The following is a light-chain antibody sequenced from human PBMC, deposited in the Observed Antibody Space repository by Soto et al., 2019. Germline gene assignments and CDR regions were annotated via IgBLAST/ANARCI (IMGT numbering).Light chain of an antibody. Sequence: DIQITQTPSSLSASIGDRVSITCRADQTISTYLNWYQQKPGKAPRLLIYDASSLLSGVPSRFSGSGSGTDFTLTIASLQPEDFSTYYCQQSDSTPYTFGQGTKVDI. J-gene: IGKJ2*01. CDR2: DAS. CDR3: QQSDSTPYT. V-gene: IGKV1-39*01. CDR1: QTISTY.